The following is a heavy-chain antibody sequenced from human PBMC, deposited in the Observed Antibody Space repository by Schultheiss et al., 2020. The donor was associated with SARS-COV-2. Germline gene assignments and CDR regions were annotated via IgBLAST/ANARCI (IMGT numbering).Heavy chain of an antibody. J-gene: IGHJ4*02. Sequence: GGSLRLSCAASGFTFSSYAMSWVRQAPGKGLEWVSAISGSGDSTYYADSVKGRFTISRDNSKNTLYLQMNSLRAGDTAVYYCAIGLSSPYYFDYWGQGTLVTVSS. D-gene: IGHD6-19*01. CDR1: GFTFSSYA. V-gene: IGHV3-23*01. CDR2: ISGSGDST. CDR3: AIGLSSPYYFDY.